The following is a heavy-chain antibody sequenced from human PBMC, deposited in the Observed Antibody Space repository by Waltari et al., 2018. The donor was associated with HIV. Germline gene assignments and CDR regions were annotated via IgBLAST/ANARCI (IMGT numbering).Heavy chain of an antibody. CDR3: ASLLAPRSIAAAEANWFDP. J-gene: IGHJ5*02. CDR1: GGSISSSHW. Sequence: QVQLQESGPGLVKPSGTLSLTCAVSGGSISSSHWWSWVRTPPGKGLEWIGEIYHSGSTNYNPSLKSRVTISVDKSKNQFSLKLSSVTAADTAVYYCASLLAPRSIAAAEANWFDPWGQGTLVTVSS. V-gene: IGHV4-4*02. CDR2: IYHSGST. D-gene: IGHD6-13*01.